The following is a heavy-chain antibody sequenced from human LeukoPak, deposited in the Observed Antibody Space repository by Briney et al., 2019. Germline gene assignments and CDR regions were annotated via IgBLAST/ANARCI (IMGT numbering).Heavy chain of an antibody. D-gene: IGHD6-13*01. CDR2: IYYSGST. CDR1: GGSISSYY. V-gene: IGHV4-59*08. Sequence: SETLSPTCTVSGGSISSYYWSWIRQPPGKGLEWIGYIYYSGSTNYNPSLKSRVTISVDTSKNQFSLKLSSVTAADTAVYYCARAAAGYSSSWDDWGQGTLVTVSS. CDR3: ARAAAGYSSSWDD. J-gene: IGHJ4*02.